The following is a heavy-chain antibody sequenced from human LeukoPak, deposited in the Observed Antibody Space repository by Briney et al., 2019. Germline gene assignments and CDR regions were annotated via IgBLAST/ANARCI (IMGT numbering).Heavy chain of an antibody. V-gene: IGHV3-23*01. CDR3: AKDFRRTSTPNWFDP. CDR1: GFTFSSYA. Sequence: GGSLRLSCAASGFTFSSYAMSWVRQAPGKGLEWVSAISATGGSTYYADSVKGRFTISRDNSKNTLYLQMNSLRAEDTAVYYCAKDFRRTSTPNWFDPWGQGTLVTVSS. J-gene: IGHJ5*02. D-gene: IGHD2-15*01. CDR2: ISATGGST.